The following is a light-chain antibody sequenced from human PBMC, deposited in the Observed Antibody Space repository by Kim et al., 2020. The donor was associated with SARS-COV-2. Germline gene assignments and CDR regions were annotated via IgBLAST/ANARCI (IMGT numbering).Light chain of an antibody. CDR3: QQYSSSPAT. CDR1: QSVSSTY. CDR2: GAS. Sequence: QGERATLSCRASQSVSSTYFAWYQQKPGQAPRLLIYGASSRATGIPDRFSGSGSGTDFTLTITRLEPEDFAVYYCQQYSSSPATFGQGTKVDIK. V-gene: IGKV3-20*01. J-gene: IGKJ1*01.